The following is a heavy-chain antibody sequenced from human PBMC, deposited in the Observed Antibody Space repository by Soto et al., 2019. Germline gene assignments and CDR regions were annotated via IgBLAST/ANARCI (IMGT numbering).Heavy chain of an antibody. J-gene: IGHJ4*02. CDR2: TNPSSGST. Sequence: EASVKVSCKTSGYAFTSLYLHWVRQAPGQGLEWMGITNPSSGSTTYAQKFQGRVTMTRDTSTSTVYMELSSLTSEDTAVYYCARAAGFSGSYPGGYYFDYWGQGTLVTVSS. CDR3: ARAAGFSGSYPGGYYFDY. D-gene: IGHD1-26*01. CDR1: GYAFTSLY. V-gene: IGHV1-46*01.